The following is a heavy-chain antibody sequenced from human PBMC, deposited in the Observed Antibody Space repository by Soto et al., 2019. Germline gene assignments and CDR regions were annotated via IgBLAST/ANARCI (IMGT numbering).Heavy chain of an antibody. Sequence: PSGKVSCKASGGTFRSYAISWVRQAPGQGLEWIGWIVVGSGNTNYAQKFQERVTITRDMSTSTAYMELSSLRSEDTAVYYCSSVTGRSSWSLYYYYYMDVWGKGTTVTVSS. CDR3: SSVTGRSSWSLYYYYYMDV. D-gene: IGHD6-13*01. J-gene: IGHJ6*03. CDR2: IVVGSGNT. CDR1: GGTFRSYA. V-gene: IGHV1-58*02.